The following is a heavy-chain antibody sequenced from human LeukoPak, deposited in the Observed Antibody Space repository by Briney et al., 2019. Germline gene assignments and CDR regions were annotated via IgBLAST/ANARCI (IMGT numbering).Heavy chain of an antibody. CDR3: ASSPGYYDY. J-gene: IGHJ4*02. Sequence: PGGSLRLSCAASGFTFSSYAISWVRQAPGQGLEWMGGIIPIFGTANYAQKFQGRVTITADESTSTAYMELSSLRSEDTAVYYCASSPGYYDYWGQGTLVTVSS. CDR1: GFTFSSYA. CDR2: IIPIFGTA. V-gene: IGHV1-69*01. D-gene: IGHD3-10*01.